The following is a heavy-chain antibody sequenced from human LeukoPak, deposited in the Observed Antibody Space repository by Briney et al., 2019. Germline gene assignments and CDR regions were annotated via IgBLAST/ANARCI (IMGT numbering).Heavy chain of an antibody. Sequence: PSETLSLTCAVYGGSFSGYYWSWIRQPPGKGLEWIGEINHSGSTNYNPSLKSRVTISVDTSKNQFSLKLSSVTAADTAVYYCARGAYSNGGYYYYGMDVWGQGTTVTVSS. CDR2: INHSGST. CDR3: ARGAYSNGGYYYYGMDV. V-gene: IGHV4-34*01. J-gene: IGHJ6*02. CDR1: GGSFSGYY. D-gene: IGHD4-11*01.